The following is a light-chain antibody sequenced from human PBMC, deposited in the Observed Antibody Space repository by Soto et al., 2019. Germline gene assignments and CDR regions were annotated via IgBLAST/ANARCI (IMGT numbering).Light chain of an antibody. CDR3: GTWDSSLSAGV. Sequence: QSVLTQPPSVSAAPGKKVPISCPGDSSNIGNNYVSWYQQLPGTAPKLLIYDNNKRPSRIPDRFSGSKSGTSATLGITGLQTGDEADYYCGTWDSSLSAGVFGGGTKVTVL. CDR1: SSNIGNNY. J-gene: IGLJ2*01. V-gene: IGLV1-51*01. CDR2: DNN.